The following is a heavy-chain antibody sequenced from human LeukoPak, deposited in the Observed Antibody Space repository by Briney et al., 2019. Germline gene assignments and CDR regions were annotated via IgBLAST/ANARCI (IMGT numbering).Heavy chain of an antibody. V-gene: IGHV1-8*01. CDR1: GYTFTSYD. CDR2: MNPNSGNT. J-gene: IGHJ4*02. D-gene: IGHD3-10*01. Sequence: ASVKVSCKASGYTFTSYDINWLRQATGQGLEWMGWMNPNSGNTGYAQKFQGRVTMTRNTSISTAYMELSSLRSEDTAVYYCAIPMVRVTYHFDYRGQGTLVTVSS. CDR3: AIPMVRVTYHFDY.